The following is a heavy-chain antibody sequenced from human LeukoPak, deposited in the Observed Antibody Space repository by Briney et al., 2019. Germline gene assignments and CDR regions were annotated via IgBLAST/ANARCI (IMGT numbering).Heavy chain of an antibody. V-gene: IGHV3-21*01. D-gene: IGHD1-20*01. CDR1: EFTFSSYS. CDR2: ISRSSSYI. Sequence: GGSLRLSCAASEFTFSSYSMNWVRQAPGKGLEWVSSISRSSSYIYYADSVKGRSTISRDNAKNSLYLQMNSLRAEDTAVYYCARDNWNDAPGGFDPWGQGTLVTVSS. CDR3: ARDNWNDAPGGFDP. J-gene: IGHJ5*02.